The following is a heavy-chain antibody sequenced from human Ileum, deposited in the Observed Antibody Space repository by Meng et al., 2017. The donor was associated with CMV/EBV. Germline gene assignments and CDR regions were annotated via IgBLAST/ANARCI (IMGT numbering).Heavy chain of an antibody. CDR1: GFNFSDYY. CDR3: ARDGIVFRSYAMDV. J-gene: IGHJ6*02. Sequence: ASGFNFSDYYMHWIRQPPGKGLEWLSYITSSGSTIKYADSVKGRFTISRDNAKNSLYLQMNSLRAEDTAVYHCARDGIVFRSYAMDVWGQGTTVTVSS. CDR2: ITSSGSTI. V-gene: IGHV3-11*01. D-gene: IGHD2-15*01.